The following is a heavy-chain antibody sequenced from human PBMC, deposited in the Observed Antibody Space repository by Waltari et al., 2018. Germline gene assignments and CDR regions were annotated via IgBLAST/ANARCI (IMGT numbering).Heavy chain of an antibody. J-gene: IGHJ4*02. D-gene: IGHD2-15*01. Sequence: EVQLLESGGGLVQLGGSLRLSCAASGFAFRNYVMYWLLQAPGKGLEWISSISSSGDNGYYADSVKGRFTLSRDNSKNTVYLELSSLRVEDRATYYCAKRGGTGSVVVDGIHCDYWGQGALVTVSS. CDR2: ISSSGDNG. CDR1: GFAFRNYV. CDR3: AKRGGTGSVVVDGIHCDY. V-gene: IGHV3-23*01.